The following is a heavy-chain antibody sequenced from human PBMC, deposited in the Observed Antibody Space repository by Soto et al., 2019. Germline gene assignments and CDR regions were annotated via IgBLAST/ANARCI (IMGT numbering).Heavy chain of an antibody. CDR3: ARDRLRGYDSSGFYS. Sequence: ASVKVCCKASGYTFTSYYMHWVRQAPGQGLEWMGIINPSGGITSYAQKFEDRVTMTTATSTNTVFLELRSLKSDDTAIYYCARDRLRGYDSSGFYSWGQGTMVTVSS. V-gene: IGHV1-46*01. CDR2: INPSGGIT. J-gene: IGHJ4*02. D-gene: IGHD3-22*01. CDR1: GYTFTSYY.